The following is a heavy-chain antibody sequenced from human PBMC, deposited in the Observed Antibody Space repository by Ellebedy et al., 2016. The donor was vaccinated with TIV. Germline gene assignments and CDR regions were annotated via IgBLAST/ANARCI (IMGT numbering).Heavy chain of an antibody. CDR1: GYSFISYW. V-gene: IGHV5-51*01. D-gene: IGHD6-19*01. J-gene: IGHJ4*01. Sequence: GESLKISCQTSGYSFISYWIGWVRQVPEKGLEWMGILYPGDSYIKYNPYFQGQFAITADKSLRTTYLQWSSLKASDTAIYYCVRPSKYSTGWYDFDSWGQGTLVTVSS. CDR2: LYPGDSYI. CDR3: VRPSKYSTGWYDFDS.